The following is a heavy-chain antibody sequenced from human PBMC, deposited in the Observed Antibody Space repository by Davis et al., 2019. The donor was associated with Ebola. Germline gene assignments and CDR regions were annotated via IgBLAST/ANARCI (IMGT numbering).Heavy chain of an antibody. J-gene: IGHJ6*02. CDR1: GGSISSSSYY. CDR2: IYYSGST. CDR3: AADGNSNSRYGMDV. V-gene: IGHV4-39*01. D-gene: IGHD4-11*01. Sequence: PSETLSLTCTVSGGSISSSSYYWGWNRQPPGKGLEWVGSIYYSGSTYYNPPLKSRVTISVDTSKNQFSLKLSSVAAADTAVYYCAADGNSNSRYGMDVWGQGTTVTVSS.